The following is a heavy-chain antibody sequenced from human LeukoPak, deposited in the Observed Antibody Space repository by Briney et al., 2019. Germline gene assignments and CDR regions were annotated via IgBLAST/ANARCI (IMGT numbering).Heavy chain of an antibody. CDR1: GFTFDDYA. CDR3: ARGDYEDAFDI. D-gene: IGHD4-17*01. J-gene: IGHJ3*02. Sequence: GGSLRLSCAASGFTFDDYAMHWVRQAPGKGLEWVSGISWNSGSIGYADSVKGRFTISRDNSKNTLYLQMNSLRAEDTALYYCARGDYEDAFDIWGQGTMVTVSS. V-gene: IGHV3-9*01. CDR2: ISWNSGSI.